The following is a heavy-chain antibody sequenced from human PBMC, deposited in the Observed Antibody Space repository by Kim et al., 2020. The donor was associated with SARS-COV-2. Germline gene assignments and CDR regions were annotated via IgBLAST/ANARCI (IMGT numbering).Heavy chain of an antibody. J-gene: IGHJ5*02. V-gene: IGHV4-39*06. D-gene: IGHD6-19*01. Sequence: SLKSRVTIAVDTTKNQFRLKLSSVTAAYTAVYYCARDLGIAVAGTWFDPWGQGTLVTVSS. CDR3: ARDLGIAVAGTWFDP.